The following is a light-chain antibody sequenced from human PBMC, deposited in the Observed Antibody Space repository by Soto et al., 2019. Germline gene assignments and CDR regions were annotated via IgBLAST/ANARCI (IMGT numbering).Light chain of an antibody. J-gene: IGLJ1*01. Sequence: QSALTQPPSASGSPGQSVTISCSGTNSDVGGYNYVSWYQQHPGKAPKLMIYEVNKRPSGVPDRFSGCKSGNTASLTVSGLQAEDEADDYCSSYGGSNNYVFGTGTKLTVL. CDR1: NSDVGGYNY. CDR2: EVN. V-gene: IGLV2-8*01. CDR3: SSYGGSNNYV.